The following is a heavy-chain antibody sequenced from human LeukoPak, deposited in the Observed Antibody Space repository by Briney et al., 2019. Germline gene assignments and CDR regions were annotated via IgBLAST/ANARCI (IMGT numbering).Heavy chain of an antibody. CDR1: RFTFSSYA. J-gene: IGHJ4*02. CDR3: AKGAGNFDWSYHDY. V-gene: IGHV3-23*01. D-gene: IGHD3-9*01. CDR2: ISGSGGTT. Sequence: NPGGSLRLSCAASRFTFSSYAMSWVRQAPGKGLEWVSAISGSGGTTYNADFVKGRFTISRDNSKNSLYLQLNSLRAEDTAVYYCAKGAGNFDWSYHDYWGQGTLVTVSS.